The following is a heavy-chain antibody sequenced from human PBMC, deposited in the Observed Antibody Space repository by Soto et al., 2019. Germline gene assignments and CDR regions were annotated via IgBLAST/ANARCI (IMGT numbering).Heavy chain of an antibody. Sequence: SETLSLTCDVSGDTISTGGYTWSWIRQPPGKALDWIGHTYHSGNPYYNPSLKSRVIISVDRSKNQFSLKVRSVTAADTAVYFCVRFWPPPYSDSLTDYTDAFDYWGQGTLVTVSS. V-gene: IGHV4-30-2*01. CDR1: GDTISTGGYT. D-gene: IGHD3-9*01. CDR3: VRFWPPPYSDSLTDYTDAFDY. CDR2: TYHSGNP. J-gene: IGHJ4*02.